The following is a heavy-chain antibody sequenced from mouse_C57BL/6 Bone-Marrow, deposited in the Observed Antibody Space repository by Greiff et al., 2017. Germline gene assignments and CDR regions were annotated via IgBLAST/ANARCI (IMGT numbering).Heavy chain of an antibody. Sequence: EVKLVESGGGLVKPGGSLKLSCAASGFTFSDYGMHWVRQAPEKGLEWVAYISSGSSTIYYADTVKGRFTISRDNAKNTLFLQMTSLRSEDTAMYYCATLTAYYFDYWGQGTTLTVSS. CDR3: ATLTAYYFDY. J-gene: IGHJ2*01. D-gene: IGHD1-2*01. CDR1: GFTFSDYG. CDR2: ISSGSSTI. V-gene: IGHV5-17*01.